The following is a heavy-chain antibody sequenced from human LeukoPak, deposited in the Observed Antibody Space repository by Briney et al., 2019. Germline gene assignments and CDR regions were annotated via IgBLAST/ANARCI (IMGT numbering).Heavy chain of an antibody. D-gene: IGHD3-10*01. V-gene: IGHV1-69*06. CDR1: GGTFNNYA. Sequence: SVKVSCKASGGTFNNYAMSWVRQAPGQGLEWMGGIIPIFGTTNYAQKFRGRVTVTADKSTSTAYMELSSLRSEDTGVYYCARARFPYYRLSGADSYFMDVWGKGTTVTVSS. CDR2: IIPIFGTT. CDR3: ARARFPYYRLSGADSYFMDV. J-gene: IGHJ6*03.